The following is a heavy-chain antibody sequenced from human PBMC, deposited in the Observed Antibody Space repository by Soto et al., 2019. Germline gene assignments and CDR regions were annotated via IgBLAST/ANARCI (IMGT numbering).Heavy chain of an antibody. V-gene: IGHV1-69*01. CDR1: GVTVSSYA. Sequence: QVQLVQSGAEVKKPGSSVKVCGKASGVTVSSYAISWVRQAPGQGLEWMGGIIPLLGMANYAENFQGRVTITADDSTNTAYMELTSLRSEDTAVYYCARGVGLLAHFDYWGHGTLVTVSS. J-gene: IGHJ4*01. CDR3: ARGVGLLAHFDY. D-gene: IGHD3-10*01. CDR2: IIPLLGMA.